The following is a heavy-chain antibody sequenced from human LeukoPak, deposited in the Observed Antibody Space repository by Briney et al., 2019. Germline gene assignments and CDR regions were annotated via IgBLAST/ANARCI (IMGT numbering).Heavy chain of an antibody. J-gene: IGHJ4*02. CDR3: ARDQGYDSSGYYVGYYFDY. D-gene: IGHD3-22*01. CDR1: GGSISSYY. Sequence: SETLSLTCTVSGGSISSYYGSWIRHPAGKGLECIGRIYTSGSTNYNPSLKSRVTMSVDTSKNQFSLKLSSVTAADTAVYYCARDQGYDSSGYYVGYYFDYWGQGTRVTVSS. V-gene: IGHV4-4*07. CDR2: IYTSGST.